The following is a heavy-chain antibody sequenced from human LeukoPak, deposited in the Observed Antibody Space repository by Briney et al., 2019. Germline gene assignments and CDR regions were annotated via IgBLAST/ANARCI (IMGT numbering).Heavy chain of an antibody. CDR2: ISSSSSYI. J-gene: IGHJ3*02. Sequence: GRSLRLSCAASGFTFSSYSVNWVRQAPGKGLEWVSSISSSSSYIYYADSVKGRFTISRDNAKNSLYLQMNSLRAEDTAVYYCARDRDGYTFDIWGQGTMVTVSS. CDR1: GFTFSSYS. D-gene: IGHD5-24*01. CDR3: ARDRDGYTFDI. V-gene: IGHV3-21*01.